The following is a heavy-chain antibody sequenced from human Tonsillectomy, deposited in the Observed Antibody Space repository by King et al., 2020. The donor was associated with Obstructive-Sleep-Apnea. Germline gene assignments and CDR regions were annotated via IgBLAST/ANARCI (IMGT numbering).Heavy chain of an antibody. D-gene: IGHD3-10*01. J-gene: IGHJ4*02. CDR2: IKSKTDGGTP. CDR3: TTELWFGELLFPY. CDR1: GFTFSYAW. V-gene: IGHV3-15*01. Sequence: VQLVESGGGLVKPGGSLRLSCAASGFTFSYAWMNWVRQAPGKGLEWVGRIKSKTDGGTPDYAAPVKDRFTISRDDSKNTLYLQMNSLKTEDTAVYYCTTELWFGELLFPYWGQGILVTVSS.